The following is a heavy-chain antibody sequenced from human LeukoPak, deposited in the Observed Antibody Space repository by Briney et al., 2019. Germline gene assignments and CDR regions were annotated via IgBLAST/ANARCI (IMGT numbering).Heavy chain of an antibody. J-gene: IGHJ4*02. CDR2: IKEDGSEK. CDR3: ARDFQPSY. D-gene: IGHD2-2*01. V-gene: IGHV3-7*01. Sequence: PGGSLRLSFAACGFTFRRYAMSWVRQAPGKGVEWVGNIKEDGSEKKYVDSVMRRFTISRDTAKNSLYLQMNSLSAEDTAVYYCARDFQPSYWGQGPLVTVSS. CDR1: GFTFRRYA.